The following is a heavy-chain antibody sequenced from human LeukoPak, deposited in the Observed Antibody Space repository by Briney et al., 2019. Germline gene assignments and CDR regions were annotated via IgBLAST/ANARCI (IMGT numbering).Heavy chain of an antibody. V-gene: IGHV4-4*02. CDR3: ARAPGFGYYYMDV. Sequence: GSLRLSCAASGFTFSNAWMSWVRQPPGKGLEWIGSIYFSGSTFYNPSLKSRLTISVDTSKNQLSLKLRSVTAADTAVYYCARAPGFGYYYMDVWGKGTTVIVSS. J-gene: IGHJ6*03. CDR1: GFTFSNAW. CDR2: IYFSGST. D-gene: IGHD3-16*01.